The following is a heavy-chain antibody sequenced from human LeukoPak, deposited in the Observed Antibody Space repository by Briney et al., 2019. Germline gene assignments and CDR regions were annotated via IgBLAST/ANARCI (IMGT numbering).Heavy chain of an antibody. CDR2: ISYDGSNK. D-gene: IGHD3-22*01. V-gene: IGHV3-30*18. CDR3: AKGDTYYYDSSDAFDI. Sequence: GRSLRLSCAASGFTFSNYGMHWVRQAPGKGLEWVAVISYDGSNKYYADSGRGRFTISRDNSKNTLYLQMNSLRAEDTAVYYCAKGDTYYYDSSDAFDIWGQGTMVTVSS. CDR1: GFTFSNYG. J-gene: IGHJ3*02.